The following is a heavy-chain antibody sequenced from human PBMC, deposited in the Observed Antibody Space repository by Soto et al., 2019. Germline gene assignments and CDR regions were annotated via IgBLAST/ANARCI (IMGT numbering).Heavy chain of an antibody. CDR2: ISYDGSNK. V-gene: IGHV3-30*18. CDR1: GFTFSSYG. D-gene: IGHD3-9*01. J-gene: IGHJ4*02. Sequence: QVQLVESGGGVVQPGRYLRLSCAAYGFTFSSYGMHWVRQAPGKGLEWVVVISYDGSNKYYADSVKGRFTISRDNSKNTLYMQMNSLRAEYTAVYYCAKDHGPSFDWLPVLDYWGQGTLVTVSS. CDR3: AKDHGPSFDWLPVLDY.